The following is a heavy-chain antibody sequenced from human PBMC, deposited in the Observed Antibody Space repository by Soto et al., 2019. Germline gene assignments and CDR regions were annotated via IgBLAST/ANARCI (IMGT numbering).Heavy chain of an antibody. CDR3: AKDHGDSGMDV. D-gene: IGHD3-10*01. V-gene: IGHV3-30*18. Sequence: GESLKISCAASGFAFSSYGMHWVRQAPGKGLEWVAVISYDGSNKYYADSVKGRFTISRDNSKNTLYLQMNSLRPEDTAVYYCAKDHGDSGMDVWGQGTTVTVSS. CDR2: ISYDGSNK. CDR1: GFAFSSYG. J-gene: IGHJ6*02.